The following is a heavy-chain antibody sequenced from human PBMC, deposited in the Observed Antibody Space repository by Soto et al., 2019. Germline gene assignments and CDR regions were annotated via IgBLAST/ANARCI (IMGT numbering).Heavy chain of an antibody. CDR1: GFTFSNYA. CDR2: ISGGGDNT. V-gene: IGHV3-23*01. CDR3: AKERLARGFDY. Sequence: EVQLLESGGGLVQPGGSLRLSCEAYGFTFSNYAMNWVRQAPGKGLEWVLGISGGGDNTYYADSVKGRFTISRDNSKNTVFLQMNSLRAEDTAVYYCAKERLARGFDYWGQGTLVTVSS. J-gene: IGHJ4*02.